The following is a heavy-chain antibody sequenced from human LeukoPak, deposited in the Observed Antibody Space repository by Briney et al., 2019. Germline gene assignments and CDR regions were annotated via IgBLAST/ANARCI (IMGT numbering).Heavy chain of an antibody. CDR1: GYTFTSYG. CDR3: ARTQSSGYAYYFDY. V-gene: IGHV1-18*01. D-gene: IGHD3-22*01. J-gene: IGHJ4*02. CDR2: ISAYNGNT. Sequence: GASVKVSCKASGYTFTSYGISWVRQAPGQGLEWMGWISAYNGNTNYAQKLRGRVTMTTDTSTSTACMELRSLRSDDTAVYYCARTQSSGYAYYFDYWGQGTLVTVSS.